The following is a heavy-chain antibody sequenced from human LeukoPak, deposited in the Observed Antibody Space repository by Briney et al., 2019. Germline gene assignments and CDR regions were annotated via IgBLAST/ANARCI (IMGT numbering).Heavy chain of an antibody. CDR1: GYTFTPYG. J-gene: IGHJ5*02. Sequence: ASVNFSCKASGYTFTPYGISWVRQATRQGRTWMGWIGAYNSNTNYAQKLQGRVTMTTDTSTSTAYMELRSLRSDDTAVYYCARDSLDDYYGSGSYHPFDPWGQGTLVTVSS. CDR2: IGAYNSNT. V-gene: IGHV1-18*01. CDR3: ARDSLDDYYGSGSYHPFDP. D-gene: IGHD3-10*01.